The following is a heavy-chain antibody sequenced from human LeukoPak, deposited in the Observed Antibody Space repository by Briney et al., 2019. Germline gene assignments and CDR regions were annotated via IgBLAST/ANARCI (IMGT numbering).Heavy chain of an antibody. CDR1: GGSISSYY. D-gene: IGHD5-12*01. V-gene: IGHV4-59*01. J-gene: IGHJ4*02. CDR2: IYYSGST. CDR3: ARVAYSGYGLDY. Sequence: SETLSLTCTVSGGSISSYYWSWIRQPPGKGLEWIGYIYYSGSTNYNPSLKSRVTISVDTSKNQFSLKLSSVTAADTAVYYCARVAYSGYGLDYWGKGTLVTVSS.